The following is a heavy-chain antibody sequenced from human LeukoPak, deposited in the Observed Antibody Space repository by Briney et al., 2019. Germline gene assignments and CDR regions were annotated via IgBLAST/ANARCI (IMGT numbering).Heavy chain of an antibody. CDR3: ARRGYCSGTNCYIFDY. CDR2: IYYSGST. J-gene: IGHJ4*02. D-gene: IGHD2-2*02. CDR1: GGSISSYY. V-gene: IGHV4-59*08. Sequence: SQTLSLTCTVSGGSISSYYWSWIRQPPGKGLEWIGYIYYSGSTNYNPSFKSRVTITVDTSKNQFSLRLSSVTAADTAVYYCARRGYCSGTNCYIFDYWGQGTLVTVSS.